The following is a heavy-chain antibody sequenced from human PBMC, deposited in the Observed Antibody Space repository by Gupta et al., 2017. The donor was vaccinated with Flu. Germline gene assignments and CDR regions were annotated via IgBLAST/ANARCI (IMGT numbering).Heavy chain of an antibody. J-gene: IGHJ6*03. CDR3: ARVVRGYYYVDV. CDR1: TFSDYY. Sequence: TFSDYYMSWIRQAPGKGLEWVSYISGSRSTIYYADSVKGRFTISRDDAKNSLYLQMKSLRAEDTALYYCARVVRGYYYVDVWGKGTTVTAS. V-gene: IGHV3-11*01. CDR2: ISGSRSTI.